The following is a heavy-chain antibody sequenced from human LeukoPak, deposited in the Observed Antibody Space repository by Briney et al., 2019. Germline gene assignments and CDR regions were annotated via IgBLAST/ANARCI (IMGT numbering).Heavy chain of an antibody. V-gene: IGHV3-15*07. CDR2: IKSKTDGGTT. J-gene: IGHJ4*02. CDR3: TTDLVVVAATYFDY. D-gene: IGHD2-15*01. Sequence: GGSLRLSCAASVFTLGNAWMKWVRQAQRKGLEWVGRIKSKTDGGTTDYAAPVKGRLTISRDDSKNTLYLQMNSLKTEDTAVYYCTTDLVVVAATYFDYWGQGTLVTVSS. CDR1: VFTLGNAW.